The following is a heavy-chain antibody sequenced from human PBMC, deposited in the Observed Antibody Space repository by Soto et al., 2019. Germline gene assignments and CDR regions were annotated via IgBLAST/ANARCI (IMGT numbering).Heavy chain of an antibody. CDR3: AREKEIRFLEWSPQYYFDY. V-gene: IGHV1-46*01. D-gene: IGHD3-3*01. Sequence: ASVKVSCKAAGYTFTSYYMHWGRQAPGQGLEWMGIINPSGGSTSYAQKFQGRVTMTRDTSTSTVYMELSSLRSEDTAVYYCAREKEIRFLEWSPQYYFDYWGQGTLVTVSS. CDR1: GYTFTSYY. J-gene: IGHJ4*02. CDR2: INPSGGST.